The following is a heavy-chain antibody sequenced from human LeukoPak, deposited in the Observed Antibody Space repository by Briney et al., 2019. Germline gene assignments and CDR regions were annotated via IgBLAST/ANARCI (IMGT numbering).Heavy chain of an antibody. CDR2: INHSGST. Sequence: SETLSLTCTVYGGSFSGYYWSWLRQPPGKGLEWIGEINHSGSTNYNPSLKRRVTISVDTSKNQFSLKLSSVTAADTAVYYCARGRNSSGWYRYWGQGTLVTVSS. V-gene: IGHV4-34*01. D-gene: IGHD6-19*01. J-gene: IGHJ4*02. CDR3: ARGRNSSGWYRY. CDR1: GGSFSGYY.